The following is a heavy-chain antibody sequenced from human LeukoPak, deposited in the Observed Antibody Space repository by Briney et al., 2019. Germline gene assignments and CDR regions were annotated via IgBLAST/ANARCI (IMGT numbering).Heavy chain of an antibody. Sequence: SETLSLTCTVSGGSISSYYWSWIRQPPGKGLEWIGYMYYSGNTNYNPSLKSRVTISVDTSKNHFSLKLSSVTAADTAVYYCARSRDGYNSFDYWGQGTLVTVSS. D-gene: IGHD5-24*01. J-gene: IGHJ4*02. V-gene: IGHV4-59*12. CDR3: ARSRDGYNSFDY. CDR2: MYYSGNT. CDR1: GGSISSYY.